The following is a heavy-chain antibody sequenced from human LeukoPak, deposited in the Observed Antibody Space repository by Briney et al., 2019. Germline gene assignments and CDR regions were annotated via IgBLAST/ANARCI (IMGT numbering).Heavy chain of an antibody. CDR3: ATSITIFGVVIIWYFDY. V-gene: IGHV1-18*01. J-gene: IGHJ4*02. Sequence: ASVKVSCKASGYTFTSYGISWVRQAPGQGREWVGWISAYNGNTNYAQKLQGRVTITTDTSTSTAYMELRSLRSDDTAVYYCATSITIFGVVIIWYFDYWGQGTLVTVSS. D-gene: IGHD3-3*01. CDR1: GYTFTSYG. CDR2: ISAYNGNT.